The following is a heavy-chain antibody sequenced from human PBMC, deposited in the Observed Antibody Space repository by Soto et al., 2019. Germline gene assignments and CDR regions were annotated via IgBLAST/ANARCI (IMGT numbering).Heavy chain of an antibody. V-gene: IGHV3-48*02. Sequence: EVQLVESGGGLVQPGGSLRLSCAASGFTFSSYSMNWVRQAPGKGLEWVSYISSSSSTIYYADSVKGRFTISRDNAKNSLYLQMNSLRDEDTAVYYCASTEEWIQLWLAPPIDYGMDVWGQGTTVTVSS. CDR1: GFTFSSYS. CDR2: ISSSSSTI. J-gene: IGHJ6*02. CDR3: ASTEEWIQLWLAPPIDYGMDV. D-gene: IGHD5-18*01.